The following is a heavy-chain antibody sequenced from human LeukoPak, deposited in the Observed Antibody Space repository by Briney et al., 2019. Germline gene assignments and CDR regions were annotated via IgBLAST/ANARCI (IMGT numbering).Heavy chain of an antibody. CDR1: GFTFSSYS. V-gene: IGHV3-21*04. CDR2: ISSSSSYI. J-gene: IGHJ4*02. CDR3: AKDLWGSGYYFDY. D-gene: IGHD3-22*01. Sequence: GGSLRLSCAASGFTFSSYSMNWVRQAPGKGLEWVSSISSSSSYIYYADSVKGRFTISRDNAKNSLYLQMNSLRAEDTAVYYCAKDLWGSGYYFDYWGQGTLVTVSS.